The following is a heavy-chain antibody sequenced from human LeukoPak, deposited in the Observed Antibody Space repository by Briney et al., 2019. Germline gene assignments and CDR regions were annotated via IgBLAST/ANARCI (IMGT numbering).Heavy chain of an antibody. J-gene: IGHJ4*02. CDR3: AKVESSGYYRYSFDY. Sequence: GGSLRLSCAASGFTFSSYGMHWVRQAPGKGLEWVAVISYDGSNKYYADSVKGRFTISRDNSKNTLYLQMNSLRAEDTAVYYCAKVESSGYYRYSFDYWGQGTLVTVSS. V-gene: IGHV3-30*18. D-gene: IGHD3-22*01. CDR2: ISYDGSNK. CDR1: GFTFSSYG.